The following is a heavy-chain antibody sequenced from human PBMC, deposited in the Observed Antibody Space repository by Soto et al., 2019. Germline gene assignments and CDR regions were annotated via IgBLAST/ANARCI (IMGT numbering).Heavy chain of an antibody. V-gene: IGHV1-3*01. CDR1: GYTFTSYA. Sequence: ASVKVSCKASGYTFTSYAIHWVRQAPGQRLEWMGWINAGNGNTKYSQKFQGRVTITRDTSASTAYMELSSLRSEDTAVYYCARGDHYDFWSGYYKGDAFDIWGQGTMVTVS. D-gene: IGHD3-3*01. J-gene: IGHJ3*02. CDR2: INAGNGNT. CDR3: ARGDHYDFWSGYYKGDAFDI.